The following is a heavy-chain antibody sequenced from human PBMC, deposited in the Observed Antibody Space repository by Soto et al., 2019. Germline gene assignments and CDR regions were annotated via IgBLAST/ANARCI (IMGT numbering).Heavy chain of an antibody. J-gene: IGHJ6*02. CDR3: ARYLIFGPMDV. CDR2: INAGNGNT. V-gene: IGHV1-3*01. Sequence: ASVKVSCKASGYTFTSYAMHWVRQAPGQRLEWMGWINAGNGNTKYAQKFQGRVTITRDKSASTAYMELSSLRSEDTAVYYCARYLIFGPMDVWGQGTTVTVSS. D-gene: IGHD3-3*01. CDR1: GYTFTSYA.